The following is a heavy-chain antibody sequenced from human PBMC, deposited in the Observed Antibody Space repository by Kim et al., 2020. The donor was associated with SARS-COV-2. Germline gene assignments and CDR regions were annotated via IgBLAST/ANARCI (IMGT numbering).Heavy chain of an antibody. J-gene: IGHJ4*02. V-gene: IGHV3-30*02. CDR3: AKDLQAGDTGSWYFDY. Sequence: SLNGRLTIARDNSKNTLYLQKNSLRPEDTAVYYCAKDLQAGDTGSWYFDYWGQGTLVTVSS. D-gene: IGHD6-13*01.